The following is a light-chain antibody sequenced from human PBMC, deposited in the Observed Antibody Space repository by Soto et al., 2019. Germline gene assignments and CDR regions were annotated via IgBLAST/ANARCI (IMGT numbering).Light chain of an antibody. J-gene: IGKJ1*01. CDR2: GAS. CDR1: QSVSSN. V-gene: IGKV3-15*01. CDR3: QQYNNWPSWT. Sequence: EIVMTQSPSTLSVSPGERATLSCRARQSVSSNLAWYQQKPGQAPRLLIYGASTRATGIPARFSGSGSGTEFTLTISSLQSEDFAVYYCQQYNNWPSWTFGQGTKVEIE.